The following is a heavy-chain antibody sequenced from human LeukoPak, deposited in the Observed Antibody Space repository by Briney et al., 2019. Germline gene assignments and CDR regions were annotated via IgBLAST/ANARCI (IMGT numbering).Heavy chain of an antibody. Sequence: ASVKVSCKASTYAFTNYDISWVRQATGQGLEWMGSMNPDTGNTGYAQKFQGRVTITRNTSISTAYMQLCSLRSEDTAVYYCARGGYSTGWYSPWYFDLWGRGTLVTVSS. CDR3: ARGGYSTGWYSPWYFDL. V-gene: IGHV1-8*03. J-gene: IGHJ2*01. CDR1: TYAFTNYD. D-gene: IGHD6-19*01. CDR2: MNPDTGNT.